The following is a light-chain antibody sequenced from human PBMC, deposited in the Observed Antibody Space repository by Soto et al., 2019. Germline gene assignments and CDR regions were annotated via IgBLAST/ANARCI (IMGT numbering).Light chain of an antibody. J-gene: IGKJ1*01. CDR2: AAS. V-gene: IGKV1-39*01. CDR1: ENINTF. Sequence: DVQMTQSPSLSASVGDRVTITCRASENINTFLNWYQQKPGKGPKLLIYAASSLQSGVPSRFSGSGSGTDFTLAINSLQPEDFATYYCQHVSSKPTFGQGTKVDIK. CDR3: QHVSSKPT.